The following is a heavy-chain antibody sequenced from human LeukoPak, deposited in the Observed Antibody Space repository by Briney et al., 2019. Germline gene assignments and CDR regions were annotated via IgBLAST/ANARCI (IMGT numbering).Heavy chain of an antibody. CDR1: GGTFSSYA. J-gene: IGHJ6*03. CDR3: AYNSGSYYSYYYYYMDV. CDR2: IIPIFGTA. Sequence: SVKVSCKASGGTFSSYAISWVRQAPGQGLEWMGGIIPIFGTANYAQKFQGRVTITADKSTSTAYMELSSLRSEDTAVYYCAYNSGSYYSYYYYYMDVWGKGTTVTVSS. D-gene: IGHD1-26*01. V-gene: IGHV1-69*06.